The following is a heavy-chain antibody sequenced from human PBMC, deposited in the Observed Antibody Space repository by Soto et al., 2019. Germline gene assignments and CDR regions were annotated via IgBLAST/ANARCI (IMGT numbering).Heavy chain of an antibody. V-gene: IGHV3-23*01. Sequence: EVQLLESGGSLVQPGESLRLSCAVSGFSLSNSAMSWVRQAPGKGLEWVSSISGSGTSTYYADSVQGRFTISRDNSKNMLYLRMNSLRAEDTALYYCAKRGDSTSWYWFDPWGQGTLVTVSS. J-gene: IGHJ5*02. CDR2: ISGSGTST. D-gene: IGHD6-13*01. CDR1: GFSLSNSA. CDR3: AKRGDSTSWYWFDP.